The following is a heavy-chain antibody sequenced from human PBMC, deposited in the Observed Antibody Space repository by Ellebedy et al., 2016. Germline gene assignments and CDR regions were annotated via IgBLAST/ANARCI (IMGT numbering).Heavy chain of an antibody. Sequence: GGSLRLXXVASGFTFRNFFMSWVRQAPGGGLEWVSTISAGGDITFSADSVKGRFTISRDNSKSTLYLQMNNLRAEDTAVYYCAKDRDDAGDFVFDSWGQGTLATVSS. CDR1: GFTFRNFF. V-gene: IGHV3-23*01. CDR2: ISAGGDIT. J-gene: IGHJ4*02. D-gene: IGHD4-17*01. CDR3: AKDRDDAGDFVFDS.